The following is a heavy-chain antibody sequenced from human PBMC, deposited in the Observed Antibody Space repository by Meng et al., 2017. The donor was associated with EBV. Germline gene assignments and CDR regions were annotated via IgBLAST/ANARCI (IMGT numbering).Heavy chain of an antibody. CDR2: INPNSGGT. D-gene: IGHD6-19*01. J-gene: IGHJ4*02. V-gene: IGHV1-2*06. CDR3: ARVGIAVAGTGDY. Sequence: QVQAVQSGAEVKKPGASVKVSCKASGYTFTGYYMRWVRQAPGQGLEWMGRINPNSGGTNYAQKFQGRVTMTRDTSISTAYMELSRLRSDDTAVYYCARVGIAVAGTGDYWGQGTLVTVSS. CDR1: GYTFTGYY.